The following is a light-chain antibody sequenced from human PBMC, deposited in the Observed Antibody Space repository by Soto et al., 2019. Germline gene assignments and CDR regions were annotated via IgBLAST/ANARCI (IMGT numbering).Light chain of an antibody. CDR3: SSYTSRSYV. J-gene: IGLJ1*01. CDR1: SSDVGGYNY. CDR2: EVS. Sequence: QSVLTQPASVSGSPGQSITISCPGTSSDVGGYNYVSWYQQHTGRAPKLMIYEVSNRPSGVSNRFSGSTSGNTASLTISGLQAEDEADYYCSSYTSRSYVFGNGTKVTVL. V-gene: IGLV2-14*01.